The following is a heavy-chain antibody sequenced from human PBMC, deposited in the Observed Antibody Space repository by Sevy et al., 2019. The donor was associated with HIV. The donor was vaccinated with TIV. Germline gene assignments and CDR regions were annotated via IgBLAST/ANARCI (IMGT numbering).Heavy chain of an antibody. CDR3: ARHLGVRRFRDYYYYGMDV. J-gene: IGHJ6*02. V-gene: IGHV4-31*03. Sequence: SETLSLTCTVSGGSINSGDNYWSWIRQHPGKGLEWIGYIYYSGSTYYNPSLKSRITISVDTSKNQFSLMLISVTAADTAVYYCARHLGVRRFRDYYYYGMDVWGQGTTVTVSS. D-gene: IGHD3-10*02. CDR1: GGSINSGDNY. CDR2: IYYSGST.